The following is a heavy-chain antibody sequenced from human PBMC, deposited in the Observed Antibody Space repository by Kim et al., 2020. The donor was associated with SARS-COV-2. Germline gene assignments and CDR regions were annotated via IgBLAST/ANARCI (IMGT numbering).Heavy chain of an antibody. D-gene: IGHD6-6*01. CDR3: ARDDSLGGSSSYYYYGMDV. CDR2: IKQDGSEK. Sequence: GGSLRLSCAASGFTFSSYWMSWVRQAPGKGLEWVANIKQDGSEKYYVDSVKGRFTISRDNAKNSLYLQMNSLRAEDTAVYYCARDDSLGGSSSYYYYGMDVWGQGTPVTVSS. V-gene: IGHV3-7*01. CDR1: GFTFSSYW. J-gene: IGHJ6*02.